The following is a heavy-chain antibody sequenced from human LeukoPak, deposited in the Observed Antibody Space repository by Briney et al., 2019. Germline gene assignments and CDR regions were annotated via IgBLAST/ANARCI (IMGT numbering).Heavy chain of an antibody. CDR1: GFTLSSYS. J-gene: IGHJ4*02. Sequence: GGSLRLSCAASGFTLSSYSMNWVRQAPGKGLEWVSSISSSSSYIYYADSVKGRFTISRDNAKNSLYLQMNSLRAEDTAVYYCARAGSSSLCYWGRGTLVTVSS. CDR2: ISSSSSYI. V-gene: IGHV3-21*01. D-gene: IGHD6-13*01. CDR3: ARAGSSSLCY.